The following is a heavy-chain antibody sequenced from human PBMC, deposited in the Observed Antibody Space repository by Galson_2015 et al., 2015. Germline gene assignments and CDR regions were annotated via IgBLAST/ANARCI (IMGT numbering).Heavy chain of an antibody. J-gene: IGHJ4*02. CDR2: ISGSGGST. Sequence: SLRLSCAASGFTFSSYAMSWVRQAPGKGLEWVSAISGSGGSTYYADSVKGRFTISRDNSKNTLYLQMSSLRAEDTAVYYCAKPPPGCSGGSCYSQVYWGQGTLVTVSS. CDR1: GFTFSSYA. D-gene: IGHD2-15*01. CDR3: AKPPPGCSGGSCYSQVY. V-gene: IGHV3-23*01.